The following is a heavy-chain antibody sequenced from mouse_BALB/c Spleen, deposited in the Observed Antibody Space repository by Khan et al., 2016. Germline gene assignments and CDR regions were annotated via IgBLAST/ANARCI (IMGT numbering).Heavy chain of an antibody. CDR1: GYTFSKYW. D-gene: IGHD1-1*02. J-gene: IGHJ3*01. V-gene: IGHV1-9*01. CDR2: ILPDTDGT. Sequence: QVQLQQSGAELMKPGASVKISCKASGYTFSKYWIDWMKQRPGNGLEWIGEILPDTDGTTYTDKFKGKSAFTAESSSSTAYIQLNSLTSEDTAIYYCASGTSWGQRTLVTVSA. CDR3: ASGTS.